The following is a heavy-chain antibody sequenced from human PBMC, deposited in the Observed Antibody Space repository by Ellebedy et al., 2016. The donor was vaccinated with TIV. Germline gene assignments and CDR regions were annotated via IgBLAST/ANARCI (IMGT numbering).Heavy chain of an antibody. CDR1: GGSIGSYY. V-gene: IGHV4-59*08. Sequence: MPSEPLSLTCTVAGGSIGSYYWSWIRQLQGKGPAWIGCLNYSGTTNYIYSLKSQVTISVNTSKNQLSLNLSSVTAADTGVYYCAIHVEIEWLLSPVYGLDVWGQGTTVTVSS. J-gene: IGHJ6*02. D-gene: IGHD3-9*01. CDR3: AIHVEIEWLLSPVYGLDV. CDR2: LNYSGTT.